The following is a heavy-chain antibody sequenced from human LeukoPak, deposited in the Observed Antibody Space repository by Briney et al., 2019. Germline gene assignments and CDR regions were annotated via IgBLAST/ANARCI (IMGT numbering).Heavy chain of an antibody. CDR1: GFTFSSYS. CDR2: ISSSSYI. V-gene: IGHV3-21*01. J-gene: IGHJ6*02. CDR3: AREGYCSGGSCYYGMDV. Sequence: GGSLRLSCAASGFTFSSYSMNWVRQAPGKGLEWVSSISSSSYIYYADSVKGRFTISRDNAKNSLYLQMNSLRAEDTAVYYCAREGYCSGGSCYYGMDVWGQGTTVTVSS. D-gene: IGHD2-15*01.